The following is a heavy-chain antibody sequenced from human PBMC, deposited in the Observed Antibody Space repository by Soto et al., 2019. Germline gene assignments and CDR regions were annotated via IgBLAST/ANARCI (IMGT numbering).Heavy chain of an antibody. D-gene: IGHD3-3*01. J-gene: IGHJ4*02. V-gene: IGHV4-39*02. CDR1: GGSISNNNFF. CDR3: ARGVEPVLRLDGNDH. CDR2: VYYTGSP. Sequence: QLQLQESGPGLVKPSETLSLTCTVSGGSISNNNFFWGWIRQPPGKGLEWVGTVYYTGSPYYNPSLKTRGIMSVDTSKKQFSLKLASVTAADTAVYYCARGVEPVLRLDGNDHWGEGTLVTVSA.